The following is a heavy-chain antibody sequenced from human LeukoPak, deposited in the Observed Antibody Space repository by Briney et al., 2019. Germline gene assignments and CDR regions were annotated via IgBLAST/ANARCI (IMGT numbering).Heavy chain of an antibody. D-gene: IGHD1-1*01. CDR2: IYRGGST. CDR1: EFSVGSNY. CDR3: ASGEGIQLFDY. Sequence: GGSLRLSCAASEFSVGSNYMTWVRQAPGKGLEWVSLIYRGGSTYYADSVKGRFTISRDNSKNTLYLQMNSLRAEDTAVYYCASGEGIQLFDYWGQGTLVTVSS. J-gene: IGHJ4*02. V-gene: IGHV3-53*01.